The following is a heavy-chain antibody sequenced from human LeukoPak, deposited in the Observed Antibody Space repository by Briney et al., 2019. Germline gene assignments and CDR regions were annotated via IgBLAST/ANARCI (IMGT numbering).Heavy chain of an antibody. V-gene: IGHV3-74*01. CDR2: INGDGRNI. D-gene: IGHD3-9*01. CDR3: TRDLMDYDVSTGLHHYYMDV. CDR1: GFTFSSYW. Sequence: GGSLRLSCVASGFTFSSYWMHWFRQDPRKGLVWVSRINGDGRNINYADSVRGRFTISRDNAKNTLYLQMNTLRVEDTAVYYCTRDLMDYDVSTGLHHYYMDVWGQGTTVTVSS. J-gene: IGHJ6*02.